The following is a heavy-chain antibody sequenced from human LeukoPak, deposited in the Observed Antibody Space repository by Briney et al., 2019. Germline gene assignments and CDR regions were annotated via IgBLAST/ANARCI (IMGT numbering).Heavy chain of an antibody. Sequence: GRSLRLSCAASGFTFDDYAMHWVRQAPGKGLEWVGRIKSKTDGGTTDYAAPVKGRFTISRDDSKNTLYLQMNSLKTEDTAVYYCTTRLWFGTPYYYGMDVWGQGTTVTVSS. D-gene: IGHD3-10*01. CDR3: TTRLWFGTPYYYGMDV. CDR1: GFTFDDYA. J-gene: IGHJ6*02. CDR2: IKSKTDGGTT. V-gene: IGHV3-15*01.